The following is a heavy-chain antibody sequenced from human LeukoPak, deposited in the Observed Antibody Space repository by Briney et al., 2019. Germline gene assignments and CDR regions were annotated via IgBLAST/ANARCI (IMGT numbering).Heavy chain of an antibody. J-gene: IGHJ4*02. Sequence: GGSLRLSCAASGFTVSSTSMTWVRQAPGKGLEWVSVIYSDGSTYYADSVEGRFALSTDYFKNTLYLKMNSLRADDTAVYYCARGDYAIDYWGQGTLVTVSS. V-gene: IGHV3-53*01. D-gene: IGHD4-17*01. CDR1: GFTVSSTS. CDR3: ARGDYAIDY. CDR2: IYSDGST.